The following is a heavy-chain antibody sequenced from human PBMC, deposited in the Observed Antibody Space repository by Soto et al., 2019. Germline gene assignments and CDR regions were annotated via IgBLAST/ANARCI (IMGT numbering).Heavy chain of an antibody. V-gene: IGHV3-23*01. D-gene: IGHD3-3*01. CDR1: GFTFSNYG. CDR3: RHDFWTGYYQDMDV. J-gene: IGHJ6*02. Sequence: GGSLRLSCAASGFTFSNYGMSWVRQAPGKGLQWVSNISARDGRKYYADSVKGRFTISRDNSRNTLYLQMDSLRVEDTAIYYCRHDFWTGYYQDMDVWGQGTTVTVSS. CDR2: ISARDGRK.